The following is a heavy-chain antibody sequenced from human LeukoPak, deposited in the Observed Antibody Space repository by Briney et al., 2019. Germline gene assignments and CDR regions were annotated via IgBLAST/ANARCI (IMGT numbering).Heavy chain of an antibody. CDR2: INPNSGGT. Sequence: ASVKVSCKASGYTFTSYGISWVRQAPGQGLEWMGLINPNSGGTNYAQKFQGRVTMTRDTSISTAYMELSRLRSDDTAVYYCARGLVGATRSLPDFDYWGQGTLVTVSS. V-gene: IGHV1-2*02. CDR1: GYTFTSYG. D-gene: IGHD1-26*01. CDR3: ARGLVGATRSLPDFDY. J-gene: IGHJ4*02.